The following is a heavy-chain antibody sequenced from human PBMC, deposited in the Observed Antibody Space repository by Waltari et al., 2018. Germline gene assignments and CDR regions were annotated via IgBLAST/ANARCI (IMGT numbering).Heavy chain of an antibody. D-gene: IGHD3-3*01. V-gene: IGHV3-7*01. Sequence: EVQLVESGGGLVQPGGSSRLPCAASGCTLNNWMSWVRQAPGKGLEWVANIKPDGSEKNYADSVKGRFTISIDNVKNSLYLQMNSLSLEDTAVYYCARELHWSARDYWGQGTLVTVSS. CDR2: IKPDGSEK. CDR1: GCTLNNW. J-gene: IGHJ4*02. CDR3: ARELHWSARDY.